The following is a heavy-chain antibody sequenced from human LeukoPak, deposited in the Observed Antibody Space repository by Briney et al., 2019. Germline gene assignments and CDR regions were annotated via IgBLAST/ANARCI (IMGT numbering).Heavy chain of an antibody. CDR2: ISAYNGNT. D-gene: IGHD3-22*01. J-gene: IGHJ4*02. Sequence: ASVKVSCKASGYTFTSYGISWVRQAPGQGLEWMGWISAYNGNTNYAQKFQGWVTMTRDTSISTAYMELSRLRSDDTAVYYCARNYDSSGYALGGFDYWGQGTLVTVSS. V-gene: IGHV1-18*01. CDR1: GYTFTSYG. CDR3: ARNYDSSGYALGGFDY.